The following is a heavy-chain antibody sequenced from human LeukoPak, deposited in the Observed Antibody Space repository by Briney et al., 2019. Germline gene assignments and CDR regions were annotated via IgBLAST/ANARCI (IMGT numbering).Heavy chain of an antibody. V-gene: IGHV4-59*01. J-gene: IGHJ3*02. CDR1: GGSISSYY. Sequence: PSETLSLTCTVSGGSISSYYWSWIRQPPGEGLEWIGYIYYSGSTNYNPSLKSRVTISVDTSKDQFSLKLSSVTAADTAVYYCAREDIVVVVAATWGAFDIWGQGTMVTVSS. CDR2: IYYSGST. CDR3: AREDIVVVVAATWGAFDI. D-gene: IGHD2-15*01.